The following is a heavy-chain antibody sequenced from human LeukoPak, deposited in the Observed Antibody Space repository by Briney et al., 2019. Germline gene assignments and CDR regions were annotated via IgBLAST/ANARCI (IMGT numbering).Heavy chain of an antibody. Sequence: SETLSLTCTVSGGSISSGSYYWNWIRQPAGKGLEWIGRIYTSGSTNYNPPLKSRVTISVDTSKNQLSLKLSSVTAADTAVYYCARGGITMVRGGNWFDPWGQGTLVTVSS. CDR3: ARGGITMVRGGNWFDP. CDR1: GGSISSGSYY. J-gene: IGHJ5*02. D-gene: IGHD3-10*01. CDR2: IYTSGST. V-gene: IGHV4-61*02.